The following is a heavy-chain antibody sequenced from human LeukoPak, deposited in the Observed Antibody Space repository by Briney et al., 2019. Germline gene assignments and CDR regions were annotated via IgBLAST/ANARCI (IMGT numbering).Heavy chain of an antibody. V-gene: IGHV4-39*01. Sequence: KPSETLSLTCTVSGGSISSSSYYWGWIRQPPGKGREWIGSIYYSGSTYYNPSLKSRVTISVDTSKNQFSLKLSSVTAADTAVYYCASHSLGYCSGGSCYQVYWGQGTLVTVSS. CDR2: IYYSGST. CDR1: GGSISSSSYY. CDR3: ASHSLGYCSGGSCYQVY. J-gene: IGHJ4*02. D-gene: IGHD2-15*01.